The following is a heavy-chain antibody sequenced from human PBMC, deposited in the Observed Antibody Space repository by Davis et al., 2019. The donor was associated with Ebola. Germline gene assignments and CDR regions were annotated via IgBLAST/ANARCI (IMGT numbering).Heavy chain of an antibody. D-gene: IGHD6-6*01. Sequence: GESLKIPCSGSGYIFTNYWVAWVRQMPGKGLEWMAIKYPGSYETKYSPSLQGQVTISADKSISTAYLQWSSLKASDTAMYYCARPIAARTLYGMDVWGQGTTVTVSS. CDR3: ARPIAARTLYGMDV. CDR1: GYIFTNYW. J-gene: IGHJ6*02. CDR2: KYPGSYET. V-gene: IGHV5-51*01.